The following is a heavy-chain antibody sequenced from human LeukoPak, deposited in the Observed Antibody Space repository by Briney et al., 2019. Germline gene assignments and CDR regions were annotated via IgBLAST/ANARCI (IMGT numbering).Heavy chain of an antibody. CDR1: GFTFSSYW. D-gene: IGHD3-16*01. J-gene: IGHJ6*02. CDR2: INHNGNVN. V-gene: IGHV3-7*03. CDR3: ARGGGLDV. Sequence: LTGGSLRLSCADSGFTFSSYWMNWARQAPGKGLEWVASINHNGNVNYYVDSVKGRFTISRDNAKNSLYLQMSNLRAEDTAVYFCARGGGLDVWGQGATVTVSS.